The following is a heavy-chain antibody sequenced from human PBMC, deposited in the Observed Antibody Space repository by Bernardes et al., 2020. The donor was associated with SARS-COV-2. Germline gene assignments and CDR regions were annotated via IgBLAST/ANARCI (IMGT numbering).Heavy chain of an antibody. D-gene: IGHD4-17*01. V-gene: IGHV3-7*01. J-gene: IGHJ6*02. CDR2: IKQDGSEK. CDR1: GFTFSSYW. Sequence: GGSLRLSCAASGFTFSSYWMSWVRQAPGKGLEWVANIKQDGSEKYYGDSVKGRFTISRDNSKSTVHLQMNNLRAEDTAVYYCARDYTVTTWGFYYYYMDVWGHGTTVTVSS. CDR3: ARDYTVTTWGFYYYYMDV.